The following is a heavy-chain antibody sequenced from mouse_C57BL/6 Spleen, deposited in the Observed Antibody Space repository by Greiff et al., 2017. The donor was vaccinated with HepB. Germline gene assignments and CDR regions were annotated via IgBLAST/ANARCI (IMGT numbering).Heavy chain of an antibody. D-gene: IGHD1-1*01. CDR1: GFSLTSYG. J-gene: IGHJ1*03. CDR2: IWSGGST. CDR3: AKYYYGSSGYFDV. V-gene: IGHV2-4*01. Sequence: VMLVESGPGLVQPSQSLSITCTVSGFSLTSYGVHWVRQPPGKGLEWLGVIWSGGSTDYNAAFISRLSISKDNSKSQVFFKMNSLQADDTAIYYCAKYYYGSSGYFDVWGTGTTVTVSS.